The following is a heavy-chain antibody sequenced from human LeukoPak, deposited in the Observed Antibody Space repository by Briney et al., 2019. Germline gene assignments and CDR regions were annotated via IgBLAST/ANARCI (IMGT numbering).Heavy chain of an antibody. CDR1: GGSISSYY. V-gene: IGHV4-59*08. Sequence: PSETLSLTCTVSGGSISSYYWSWIRQPPGEGLEWIGYIYYSGSTNYNPSLKSRVTMSVDTSENQFSLKLSSVTAADTAVYYCARHLGYTSGYSLDYWGQGILVTVSA. CDR3: ARHLGYTSGYSLDY. J-gene: IGHJ4*02. CDR2: IYYSGST. D-gene: IGHD3-22*01.